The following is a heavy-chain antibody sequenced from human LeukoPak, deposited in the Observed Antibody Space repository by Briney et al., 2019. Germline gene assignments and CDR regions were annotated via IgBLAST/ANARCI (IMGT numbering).Heavy chain of an antibody. CDR3: ARESHEGATRAYNWFDP. CDR2: MSSDGGDI. Sequence: GGSLRLSCAASGFTFSRYGMHWVRQAPGKGLEWLAVMSSDGGDIYYADSVKGRFTISRDNSKNTLYLQMNSLRPEDTALYYCARESHEGATRAYNWFDPWGQGTLVTVSS. J-gene: IGHJ5*02. CDR1: GFTFSRYG. D-gene: IGHD1-26*01. V-gene: IGHV3-30*03.